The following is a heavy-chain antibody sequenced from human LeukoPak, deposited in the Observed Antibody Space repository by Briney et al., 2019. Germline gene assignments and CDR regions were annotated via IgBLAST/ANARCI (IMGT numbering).Heavy chain of an antibody. CDR1: GGSFSGYY. D-gene: IGHD1-26*01. V-gene: IGHV4-34*01. Sequence: SETLSLTCAVYGGSFSGYYWSWIRQPPGKGLEWIGEINHSGSTNYNPSLTSRVTISVDTSKNQFSLKLSSVTAADTAVYYCARWSGGSSYYWGQGTLVTVSP. J-gene: IGHJ4*02. CDR3: ARWSGGSSYY. CDR2: INHSGST.